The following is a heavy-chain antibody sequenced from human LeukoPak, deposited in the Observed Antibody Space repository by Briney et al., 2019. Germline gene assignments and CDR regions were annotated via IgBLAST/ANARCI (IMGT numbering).Heavy chain of an antibody. V-gene: IGHV3-11*01. J-gene: IGHJ4*02. CDR2: ISTSGSSI. CDR1: GFTFSDYY. D-gene: IGHD5-18*01. CDR3: ARGNSYGYQFDY. Sequence: GGSLRLSCAASGFTFSDYYMSWIRQAPGKGLEWVSYISTSGSSIYYADSVKGRFTISRDNAKNSLYLQMNTLRAEDTAVYYCARGNSYGYQFDYWGQGTLVTVSS.